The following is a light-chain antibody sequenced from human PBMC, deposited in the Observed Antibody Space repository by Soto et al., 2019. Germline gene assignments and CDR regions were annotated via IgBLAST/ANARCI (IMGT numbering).Light chain of an antibody. CDR3: KQYNHWPPLT. CDR1: QSVGRN. V-gene: IGKV3-15*01. J-gene: IGKJ4*01. CDR2: GAS. Sequence: EIVMTQSPATLSVSPGERATLSCRASQSVGRNLAWYQQKPGQAPRLLIYGASTRATGIPARFSGSGSGTEFNLTISSLQSEDFAIYSCKQYNHWPPLTFGGGTKVEIK.